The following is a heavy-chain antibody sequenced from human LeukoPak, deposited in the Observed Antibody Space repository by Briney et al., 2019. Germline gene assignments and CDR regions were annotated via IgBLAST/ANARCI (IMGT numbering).Heavy chain of an antibody. Sequence: GGSLRLSCAASGFTFSSYDMHWVRQATGKGLEWVSAIGTAGDTYYPGSVKGRFTISRENAKNSLYLQMNSLRAGDTAVYYCARGALYDILTGYQAYGMDVWGQGTTVTVSS. D-gene: IGHD3-9*01. CDR1: GFTFSSYD. V-gene: IGHV3-13*01. CDR2: IGTAGDT. CDR3: ARGALYDILTGYQAYGMDV. J-gene: IGHJ6*02.